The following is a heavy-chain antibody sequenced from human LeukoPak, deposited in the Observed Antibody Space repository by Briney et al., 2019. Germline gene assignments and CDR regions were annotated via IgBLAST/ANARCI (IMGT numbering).Heavy chain of an antibody. D-gene: IGHD2-2*03. CDR3: ANTLGYCGSTGCPTVYGMDV. CDR2: ISGSGGST. CDR1: GFTFSSYD. J-gene: IGHJ6*02. Sequence: GGSLRLSCAASGFTFSSYDLTWVRQAPGKGLEWVSGISGSGGSTDYADSVKGRFTISRDNSKNTLYLQMDSLRAEDTAVYCCANTLGYCGSTGCPTVYGMDVWGQGTTVTVSS. V-gene: IGHV3-23*01.